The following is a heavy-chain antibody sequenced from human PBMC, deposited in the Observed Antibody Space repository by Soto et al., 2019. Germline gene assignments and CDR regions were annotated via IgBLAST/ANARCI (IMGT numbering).Heavy chain of an antibody. V-gene: IGHV1-58*01. D-gene: IGHD3-22*01. CDR1: GLTFTSSA. CDR2: IVVGSGST. Sequence: RASVKVSCTASGLTFTSSAVQWVRQARGQRLEWIGWIVVGSGSTNYAQKFQERVTITRDMSTSTAYLELSSLRSDDTAVYYCAADPYYYDSSDYYFFDYWGPGTLVTVSS. J-gene: IGHJ4*02. CDR3: AADPYYYDSSDYYFFDY.